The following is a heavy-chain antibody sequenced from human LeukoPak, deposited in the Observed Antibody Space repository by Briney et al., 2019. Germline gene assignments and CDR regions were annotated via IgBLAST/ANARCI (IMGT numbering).Heavy chain of an antibody. Sequence: TGGSLGLSCAASGFTFSSYAMSWVRQAPGKGLEWVSAISGGGGSTFSADSVKGRFTISRDNSKNTLYLQMNSLRAEDTAVYYCAKVEDSERGFDPWGQGTLVTVSS. D-gene: IGHD1-26*01. CDR2: ISGGGGST. V-gene: IGHV3-23*01. CDR1: GFTFSSYA. J-gene: IGHJ5*02. CDR3: AKVEDSERGFDP.